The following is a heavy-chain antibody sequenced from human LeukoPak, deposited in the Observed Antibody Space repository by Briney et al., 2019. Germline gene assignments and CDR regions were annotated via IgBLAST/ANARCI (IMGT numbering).Heavy chain of an antibody. CDR3: ASAYSSSWYEGLDY. CDR2: IYYSGST. Sequence: SETLSLTCTVSGGSISSGDYYWSWIRQPPGKGLEWIGYIYYSGSTNYNPSLKSRVTISVDTSKNQFSLKLSSATAADTAVYYCASAYSSSWYEGLDYWGQGTLVTVSS. V-gene: IGHV4-61*08. CDR1: GGSISSGDYY. J-gene: IGHJ4*02. D-gene: IGHD6-13*01.